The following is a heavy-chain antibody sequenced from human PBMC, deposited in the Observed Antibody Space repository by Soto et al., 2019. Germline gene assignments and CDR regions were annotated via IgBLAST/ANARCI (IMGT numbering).Heavy chain of an antibody. CDR3: ARQGVVTTMAGFDY. J-gene: IGHJ4*02. CDR1: GGSISSGGYY. Sequence: SETLSLTCTVSGGSISSGGYYWSWIRQHPGKGLEWIGYIYYSGSTYYNPSLKSRVTISVDTSKNQFSLKLSSVTAADTAVYYCARQGVVTTMAGFDYWGQGTLVTVSS. V-gene: IGHV4-31*03. D-gene: IGHD3-3*01. CDR2: IYYSGST.